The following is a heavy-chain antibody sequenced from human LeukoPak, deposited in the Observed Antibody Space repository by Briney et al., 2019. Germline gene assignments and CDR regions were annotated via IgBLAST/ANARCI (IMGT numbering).Heavy chain of an antibody. D-gene: IGHD7-27*01. J-gene: IGHJ6*03. CDR2: IIPIFGTA. CDR1: GGTFSSYA. Sequence: GASVKVSCKASGGTFSSYAISWVRQAPGQGLEWMGGIIPIFGTANYAQKFQGRVTITADKSTSTAYMELSSPRSEDTAVYYCARQTGDTYYYYYMDVWGKGTTVTVSS. CDR3: ARQTGDTYYYYYMDV. V-gene: IGHV1-69*06.